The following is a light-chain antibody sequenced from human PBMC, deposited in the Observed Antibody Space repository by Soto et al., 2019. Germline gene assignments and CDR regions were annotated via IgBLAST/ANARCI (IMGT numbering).Light chain of an antibody. J-gene: IGKJ5*01. CDR3: QQTYTTPEIT. CDR2: AAS. Sequence: DIQMTQSPSTLSASLGDRVTITCRASQAIGTDLGWYQQKPGKAPKRLIYAASSLQSGAPPRFSGSGSGTDFTLTISSLQPEDFATYYCQQTYTTPEITFGQGTRLEIK. CDR1: QAIGTD. V-gene: IGKV1-39*01.